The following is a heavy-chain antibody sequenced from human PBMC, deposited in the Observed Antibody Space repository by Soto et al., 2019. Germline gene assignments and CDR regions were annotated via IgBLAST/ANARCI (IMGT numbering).Heavy chain of an antibody. J-gene: IGHJ6*02. CDR1: GGTFSSYA. D-gene: IGHD6-13*01. CDR2: IIPIFGTA. CDR3: ARVYSSSWLDYYYGMDV. V-gene: IGHV1-69*13. Sequence: SVKVSCKASGGTFSSYAISWVRQAPGQGLEWMGGIIPIFGTANYAQKFQGRVTITADESTSTAYMELSSLRSEDTAGYYCARVYSSSWLDYYYGMDVWGQGTTVTVSS.